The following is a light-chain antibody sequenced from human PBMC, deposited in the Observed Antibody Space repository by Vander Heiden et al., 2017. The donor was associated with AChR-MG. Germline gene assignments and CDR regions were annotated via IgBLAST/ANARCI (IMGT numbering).Light chain of an antibody. Sequence: EIVFTLSPGPLSLSPGERATRPCRASKSVSSSYLAWYQQKPGQAPRLLIYGASSRATGVPDRFSGSGSGTDFTLTISRLEPEDVAVYYCQQYGSSPLYTFGQGTKLEIK. CDR2: GAS. V-gene: IGKV3-20*01. CDR1: KSVSSSY. J-gene: IGKJ2*01. CDR3: QQYGSSPLYT.